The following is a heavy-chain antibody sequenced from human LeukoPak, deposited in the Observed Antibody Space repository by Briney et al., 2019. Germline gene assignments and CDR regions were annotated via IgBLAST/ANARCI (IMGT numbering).Heavy chain of an antibody. CDR3: ARDSYSSSRNDY. CDR2: ISRGSRTI. D-gene: IGHD6-13*01. Sequence: GGSLRLSCAASGFTSSYSMNWVRQAPGKGLEWVSNISRGSRTIYYSDSVKGRFTISRDNAKNSLYLQMNSLRTEDTAVYFCARDSYSSSRNDYWGQGTLVTVSS. J-gene: IGHJ4*02. CDR1: GFTSSYS. V-gene: IGHV3-48*01.